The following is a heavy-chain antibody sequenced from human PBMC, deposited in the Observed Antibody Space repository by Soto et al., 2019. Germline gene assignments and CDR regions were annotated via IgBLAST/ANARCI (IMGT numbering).Heavy chain of an antibody. J-gene: IGHJ6*02. CDR1: GYDYVTYA. V-gene: IGHV1-18*01. CDR3: VRRVQVWLPDYYGMDV. D-gene: IGHD5-18*01. Sequence: QAQLVQSGAEVKKPGASVNVSCKASGYDYVTYAITWVRQRPGQGLEWMGWISTLNGNTNYAQNFQVRVTMTTDTSTRIVHLELRSLRSDATAVYYCVRRVQVWLPDYYGMDVWGQGTTVTVSS. CDR2: ISTLNGNT.